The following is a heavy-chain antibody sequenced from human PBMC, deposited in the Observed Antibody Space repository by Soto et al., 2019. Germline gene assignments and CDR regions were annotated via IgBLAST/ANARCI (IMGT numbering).Heavy chain of an antibody. J-gene: IGHJ3*02. Sequence: GGSLRLSCAVSGFICISYDMSWGRQAPGKGLEWVSTILVGGSTHYEDSVKGRFTISRDTSKNTVYLQMSSLTAGDTAFYYCAKATATSGGAFEIYGQGTMVTVSS. V-gene: IGHV3-23*01. CDR3: AKATATSGGAFEI. D-gene: IGHD1-26*01. CDR1: GFICISYD. CDR2: ILVGGST.